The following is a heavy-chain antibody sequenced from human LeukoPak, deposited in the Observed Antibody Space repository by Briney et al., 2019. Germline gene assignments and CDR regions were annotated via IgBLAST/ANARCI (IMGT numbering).Heavy chain of an antibody. V-gene: IGHV1-46*01. Sequence: ASVKPSCKVSGYTFTNYYMHWGRQPHGQGHEWMGVINPSAGGTSYAQKFQVRVTMTRDTSTSTVYMELSSLTSEDTAVYYCARGGGPALRFWVDYWGQGTLVTVSS. D-gene: IGHD3-10*01. CDR3: ARGGGPALRFWVDY. CDR2: INPSAGGT. J-gene: IGHJ4*02. CDR1: GYTFTNYY.